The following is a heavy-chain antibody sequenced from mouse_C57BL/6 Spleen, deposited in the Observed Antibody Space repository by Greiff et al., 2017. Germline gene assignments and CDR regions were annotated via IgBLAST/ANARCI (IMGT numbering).Heavy chain of an antibody. Sequence: QVQLQQPGAELVKPGASVKLSCKASGYTFTSYWMHWVKQRPGQGLEWIGMIHPNSGSTNYNEKFKSKATLTVDKSSSTAYMQLSSLTSEDSAVYYCASSYDYDGYFDVWGTGTTVTVSS. CDR2: IHPNSGST. D-gene: IGHD2-4*01. J-gene: IGHJ1*03. V-gene: IGHV1-64*01. CDR3: ASSYDYDGYFDV. CDR1: GYTFTSYW.